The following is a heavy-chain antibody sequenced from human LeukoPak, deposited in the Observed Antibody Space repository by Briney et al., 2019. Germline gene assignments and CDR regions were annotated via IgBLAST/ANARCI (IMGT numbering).Heavy chain of an antibody. V-gene: IGHV4-31*03. Sequence: SQTLSLTCTVSGGSISSGGYYWSWIRQHPGKGLEWIGYIYYSGSTRYNPSLKSRVTISVDTSKNQFSLKLSSVTAADTAVYYCARDMTDWWFDPWGQGTLVTVSS. CDR1: GGSISSGGYY. CDR2: IYYSGST. D-gene: IGHD3-9*01. J-gene: IGHJ5*02. CDR3: ARDMTDWWFDP.